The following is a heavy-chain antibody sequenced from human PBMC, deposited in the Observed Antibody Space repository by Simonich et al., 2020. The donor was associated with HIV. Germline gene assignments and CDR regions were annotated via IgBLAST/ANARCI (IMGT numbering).Heavy chain of an antibody. J-gene: IGHJ5*02. CDR3: ARHVSNYYGSGTYYKRGVWFDP. D-gene: IGHD3-10*01. CDR2: INHHGLT. V-gene: IGHV4-34*01. Sequence: QVQLQQWGAGLLKPSETLSLTCAVYGGSFSGHYWSWIRQPPGKGLERIGEINHHGLTNYNPSLKSRVLIFVAPSKNQFSLKLSSVTAAYTAVYYCARHVSNYYGSGTYYKRGVWFDPWGQGTLVTVSS. CDR1: GGSFSGHY.